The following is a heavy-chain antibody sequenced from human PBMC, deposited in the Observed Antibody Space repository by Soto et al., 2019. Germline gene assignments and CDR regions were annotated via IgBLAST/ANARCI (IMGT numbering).Heavy chain of an antibody. CDR2: TNYGSKWSY. CDR3: ARGSWDDVTGHYYMDV. V-gene: IGHV6-1*01. D-gene: IGHD1-1*01. CDR1: GDSVSDSSVS. Sequence: SQTLSLTCAISGDSVSDSSVSWNWIRQSPSRGLEWLGRTNYGSKWSYAYADSVKSRITINPDTSKNQFSLHLNSVTPEDTAVYFCARGSWDDVTGHYYMDVWGKGTTVTVSS. J-gene: IGHJ6*03.